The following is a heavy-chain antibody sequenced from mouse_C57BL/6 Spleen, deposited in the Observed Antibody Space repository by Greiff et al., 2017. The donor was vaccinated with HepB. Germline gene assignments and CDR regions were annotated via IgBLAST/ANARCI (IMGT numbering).Heavy chain of an antibody. D-gene: IGHD2-2*01. Sequence: QVQLQQSGPELVKPGASVKISCKASGYAFSSSWMNWVKQRPGKGLEWIGRIYPGDGDTNYNGKFTGKATLTADKSSSTAYMQLSSLTSEDSAVYFCAGVTTDAGDYWGQGTSVTVSS. V-gene: IGHV1-82*01. CDR2: IYPGDGDT. CDR1: GYAFSSSW. CDR3: AGVTTDAGDY. J-gene: IGHJ4*01.